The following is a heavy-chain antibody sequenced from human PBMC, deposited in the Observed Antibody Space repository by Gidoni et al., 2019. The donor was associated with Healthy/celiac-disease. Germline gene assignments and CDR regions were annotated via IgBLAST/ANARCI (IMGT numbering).Heavy chain of an antibody. CDR2: IKSKTDGGTT. CDR3: TTAPDDYVWGSYRNSPHWYFDL. D-gene: IGHD3-16*02. J-gene: IGHJ2*01. Sequence: EVQLVESGGGLVKPGGSLRLSCAASGFTFSNAWMSWVRQAPGKGLEWVGRIKSKTDGGTTDYAAPVKGRFTISRDDSKNTLYLQMNSLKTEDTAVYYCTTAPDDYVWGSYRNSPHWYFDLWGRGTLVTVSS. V-gene: IGHV3-15*01. CDR1: GFTFSNAW.